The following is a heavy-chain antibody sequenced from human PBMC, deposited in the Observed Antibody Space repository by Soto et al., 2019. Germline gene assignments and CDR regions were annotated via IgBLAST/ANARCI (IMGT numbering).Heavy chain of an antibody. CDR3: ASDSATMGYGYYYYYMDV. V-gene: IGHV3-74*01. D-gene: IGHD2-15*01. CDR2: INSDGSST. Sequence: GGSLRLSCAASGFTFSSYWMHWVRQAPGKGLVWVSRINSDGSSTSYADSVKGRFTISRDNAKNTLYLQMNSLRAEDTAVYYCASDSATMGYGYYYYYMDVWGKGTTVTVSS. CDR1: GFTFSSYW. J-gene: IGHJ6*03.